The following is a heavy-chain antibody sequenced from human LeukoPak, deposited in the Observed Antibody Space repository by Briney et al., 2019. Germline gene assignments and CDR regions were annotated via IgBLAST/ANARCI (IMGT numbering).Heavy chain of an antibody. V-gene: IGHV4-39*01. CDR3: ARQGWSSASGYYFDY. J-gene: IGHJ4*02. CDR1: GGSINSSSYY. D-gene: IGHD6-19*01. CDR2: IYYSGST. Sequence: PSETLSLXCGVSGGSINSSSYYWGWIRQPPGKGLEWVGTIYYSGSTYYNPSLKSRVTISVDTSKNQFSLKLSSVTAADTAVYYCARQGWSSASGYYFDYWGQGTLVTVSS.